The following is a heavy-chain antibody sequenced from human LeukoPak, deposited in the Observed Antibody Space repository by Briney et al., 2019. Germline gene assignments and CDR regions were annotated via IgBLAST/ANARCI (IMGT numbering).Heavy chain of an antibody. CDR2: IYYSGST. Sequence: SETLSLTCTVYGGSISGYYWSWLRQPPGKGLEWIGYIYYSGSTNYNPSLKSRVTISVDTSKNQFSLKLSSVTAADTAVYYCARQQEVAAAGMTWFDPWGQGTLVTVSS. CDR1: GGSISGYY. CDR3: ARQQEVAAAGMTWFDP. D-gene: IGHD6-13*01. J-gene: IGHJ5*02. V-gene: IGHV4-59*08.